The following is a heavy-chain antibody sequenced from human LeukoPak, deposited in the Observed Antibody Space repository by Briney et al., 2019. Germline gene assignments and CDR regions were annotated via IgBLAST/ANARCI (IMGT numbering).Heavy chain of an antibody. J-gene: IGHJ4*02. CDR1: GGSINNYY. D-gene: IGHD4/OR15-4a*01. Sequence: SETLSLTCTVSGGSINNYYWSSIRQPPGKGLEWIGYKYYSGTTKYNPSLKSRVTISLDTSKNQFSLKLTPVTTADTAVYYCATHTTSYGEDYWGQGALVTVSS. CDR2: KYYSGTT. CDR3: ATHTTSYGEDY. V-gene: IGHV4-59*01.